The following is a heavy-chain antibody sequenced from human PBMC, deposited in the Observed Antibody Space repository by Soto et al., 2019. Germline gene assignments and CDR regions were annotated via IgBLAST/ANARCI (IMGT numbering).Heavy chain of an antibody. V-gene: IGHV3-23*01. CDR1: GFTFSSYA. CDR3: ALTQLSTTPHSIWGSYRPFCYFDY. D-gene: IGHD3-16*02. CDR2: ISGGGGST. J-gene: IGHJ4*02. Sequence: EVQLLESGGGLVQPGGSLRLSCAASGFTFSSYAMSWVRQAPGKGLEWVSAISGGGGSTYNADSVKGRFTISRDNSKNTLYLQMNSLRAEDTAVYYCALTQLSTTPHSIWGSYRPFCYFDYWGQGILVTVSS.